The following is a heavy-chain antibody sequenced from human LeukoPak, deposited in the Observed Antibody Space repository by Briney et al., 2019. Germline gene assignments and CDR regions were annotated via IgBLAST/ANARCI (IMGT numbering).Heavy chain of an antibody. CDR3: ARAPGLVRDGYIAY. CDR1: GDSINSYY. D-gene: IGHD3/OR15-3a*01. J-gene: IGHJ4*02. CDR2: IYYSGNT. V-gene: IGHV4-59*01. Sequence: SETLSLTCTVSGDSINSYYWSWTRQPPGKGLEWIGYIYYSGNTNYNPSLRGRVSISVDTSKNQFSLKLSSVTAADTAVYYCARAPGLVRDGYIAYWGQGTLVTVSS.